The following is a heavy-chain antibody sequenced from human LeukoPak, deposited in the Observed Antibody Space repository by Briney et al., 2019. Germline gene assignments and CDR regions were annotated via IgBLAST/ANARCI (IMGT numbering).Heavy chain of an antibody. Sequence: ASVKVSCKASGGTFSIYAISWVRQAPGQGLEWMGGIIPIFGTANYAQKFQGRVTITADESTSTAYMELSSLRSEDTAVYYCARDGGGGYFDYWGQGTLVTVSS. J-gene: IGHJ4*02. CDR2: IIPIFGTA. V-gene: IGHV1-69*13. D-gene: IGHD3-16*01. CDR3: ARDGGGGYFDY. CDR1: GGTFSIYA.